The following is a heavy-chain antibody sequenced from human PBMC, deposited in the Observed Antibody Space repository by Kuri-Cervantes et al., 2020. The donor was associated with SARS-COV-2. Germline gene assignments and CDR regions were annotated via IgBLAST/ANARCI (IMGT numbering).Heavy chain of an antibody. CDR2: IDAGDT. CDR1: GYTFSSNA. CDR3: ARGVKNYYDSSGPPGWFDP. D-gene: IGHD3-22*01. J-gene: IGHJ5*02. V-gene: IGHV1-3*01. Sequence: ASVKVSCKASGYTFSSNAIHWVRQAPGQRLEWMGWIDAGDTKYSQKFQGRFTMTRDKSTSTAYMELSSLRSEDTAVYYCARGVKNYYDSSGPPGWFDPWGQGTLVTVSS.